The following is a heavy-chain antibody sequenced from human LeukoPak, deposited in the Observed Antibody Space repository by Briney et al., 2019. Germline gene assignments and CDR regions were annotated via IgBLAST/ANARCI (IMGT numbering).Heavy chain of an antibody. CDR2: IRSTAYGGTP. CDR3: TSQHGY. CDR1: GFTFGDYA. J-gene: IGHJ4*02. V-gene: IGHV3-49*04. Sequence: GGSLRLSRTPSGFTFGDYAMSWVRQAPGTGLKWVGFIRSTAYGGTPEYAASVKGRFTISRGASKSIAYLQMNSLKAEDTAVYYCTSQHGYWGQGTLVTVSS.